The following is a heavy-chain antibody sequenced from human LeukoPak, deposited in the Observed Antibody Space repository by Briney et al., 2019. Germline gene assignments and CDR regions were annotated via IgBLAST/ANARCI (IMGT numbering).Heavy chain of an antibody. CDR3: ARFGITGTKGFDY. Sequence: ASVKVSCMASGDTFTGYYMHWVRQAPGQGLEWMGWINPNSGGTNYAQKFQGRVTMTRDTSISTAYMELSRLRSDDTAVYSCARFGITGTKGFDYCGQGTLVTVSS. V-gene: IGHV1-2*02. D-gene: IGHD1-7*01. J-gene: IGHJ4*02. CDR2: INPNSGGT. CDR1: GDTFTGYY.